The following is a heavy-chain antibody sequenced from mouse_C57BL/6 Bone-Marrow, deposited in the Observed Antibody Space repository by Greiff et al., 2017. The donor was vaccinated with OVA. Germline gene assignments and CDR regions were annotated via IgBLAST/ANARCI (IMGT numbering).Heavy chain of an antibody. D-gene: IGHD2-10*02. J-gene: IGHJ4*01. V-gene: IGHV1-85*01. CDR2: IYPRGGST. Sequence: VQRVESGAELVKPGASVKLSCKASGYTFTSYDINWVQQRPGQGLEWFGWIYPRGGSTKYHEKFKGKVTLTVDKSTSTVYLELHSLTSEDSAVYCCARSSMAVNTVPCYARDYWGQGTSVTVSS. CDR3: ARSSMAVNTVPCYARDY. CDR1: GYTFTSYD.